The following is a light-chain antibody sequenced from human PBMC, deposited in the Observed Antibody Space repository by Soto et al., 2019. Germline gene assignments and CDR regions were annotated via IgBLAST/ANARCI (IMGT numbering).Light chain of an antibody. CDR2: AAP. CDR3: QQSYSPFLA. CDR1: QSIYSN. V-gene: IGKV1-39*01. Sequence: DIQMTQSPSSLSASVGDRVTITCRASQSIYSNLNWYQQKPGKAPKLLIFAAPTLQSGVPSRFRGSGSGTDFTLTISSLQPDDFATYYCQQSYSPFLAFGGGTKVDSK. J-gene: IGKJ4*01.